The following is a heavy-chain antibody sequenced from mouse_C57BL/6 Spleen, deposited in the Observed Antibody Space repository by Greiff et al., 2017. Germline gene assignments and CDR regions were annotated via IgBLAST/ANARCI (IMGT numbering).Heavy chain of an antibody. CDR1: GFSLTSYG. V-gene: IGHV2-2*01. CDR3: ARQLRNYFDY. CDR2: IWRGGST. Sequence: QVQLQESGPGLVQPSQSLSITCTVSGFSLTSYGVHWVRQSPGKGLEWLGVIWRGGSTDYNAAFISRLSISKDNSKGQVFFKMNSLQADDTSIYYCARQLRNYFDYWGQGTTLTVSS. J-gene: IGHJ2*01. D-gene: IGHD3-2*02.